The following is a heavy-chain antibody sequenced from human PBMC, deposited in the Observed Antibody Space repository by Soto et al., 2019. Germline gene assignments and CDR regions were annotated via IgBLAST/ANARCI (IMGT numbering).Heavy chain of an antibody. D-gene: IGHD3-16*01. Sequence: GXPRLSCPASGFTFSSYSMNWVRQAPGKGLEWVSSISSSSSYIYYADSVKGRFTISRDNDKNSLYLQMNSLRAEDTAVYYCSRLGEGFDYWGQGTLVTVSS. CDR3: SRLGEGFDY. CDR2: ISSSSSYI. V-gene: IGHV3-21*01. J-gene: IGHJ4*02. CDR1: GFTFSSYS.